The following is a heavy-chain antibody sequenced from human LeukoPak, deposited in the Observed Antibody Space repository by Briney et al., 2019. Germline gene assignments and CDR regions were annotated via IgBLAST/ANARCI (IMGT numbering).Heavy chain of an antibody. Sequence: ASVKVSCKASGGTFISYAISWVRQAPGQGLEWMGGIIPIFGTANYAQKFQGRVTITADESTSTAYMELSSLRSEDTAVYYCARDRDSNYGVLYDYWGQGTLVTVSS. CDR1: GGTFISYA. J-gene: IGHJ4*02. V-gene: IGHV1-69*13. D-gene: IGHD4-11*01. CDR3: ARDRDSNYGVLYDY. CDR2: IIPIFGTA.